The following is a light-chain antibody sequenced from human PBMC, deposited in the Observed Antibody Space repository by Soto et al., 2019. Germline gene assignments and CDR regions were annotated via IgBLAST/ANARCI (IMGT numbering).Light chain of an antibody. Sequence: QSVLTQPPSASGTPGQRVTISCSASSSNIGSNYVYWYQHVPGTAPKLLIYRYNQRPSGVPDRFSGSKSVTSASLVISGLQSEDEADYYCAAWDDSLGVHVFGRGTKVTVL. CDR1: SSNIGSNY. J-gene: IGLJ1*01. CDR3: AAWDDSLGVHV. V-gene: IGLV1-47*01. CDR2: RYN.